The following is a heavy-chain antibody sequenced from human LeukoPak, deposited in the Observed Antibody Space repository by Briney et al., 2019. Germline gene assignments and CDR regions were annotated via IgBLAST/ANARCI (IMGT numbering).Heavy chain of an antibody. CDR3: ARDSEWELLEAFDI. CDR2: IKQDGSEK. CDR1: GITFSSYW. D-gene: IGHD1-26*01. Sequence: GGSQRLSCAASGITFSSYWMSWVRQAPGKGLEWVANIKQDGSEKYYVDSVKGRFTISRDNAKNSLYLQMNSLRAEDTAVYYCARDSEWELLEAFDIWGQGTMVTVSS. V-gene: IGHV3-7*01. J-gene: IGHJ3*02.